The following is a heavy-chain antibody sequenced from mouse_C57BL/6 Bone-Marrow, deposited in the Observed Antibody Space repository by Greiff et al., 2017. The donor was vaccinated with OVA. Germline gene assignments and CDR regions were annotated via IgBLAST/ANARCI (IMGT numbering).Heavy chain of an antibody. Sequence: VKQRPGRGLEWIGRIDPNSGGTKYNEKFKSKATLTVDKPSSTAYMQLSSLTSEDSAVYYCARLRGGYYDYFDYWGQGTTLTVSS. CDR3: ARLRGGYYDYFDY. J-gene: IGHJ2*01. V-gene: IGHV1-72*01. CDR2: IDPNSGGT. D-gene: IGHD2-3*01.